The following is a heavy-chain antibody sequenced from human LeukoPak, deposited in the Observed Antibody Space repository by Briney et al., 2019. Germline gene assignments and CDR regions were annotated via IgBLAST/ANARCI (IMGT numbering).Heavy chain of an antibody. V-gene: IGHV3-7*01. D-gene: IGHD1-26*01. Sequence: PGGSLRLSCAASGLTFSTYWMSWVRQAPGKGLEWVANIKQGGSEKYYVDSVKGRFTISRDNAKNSLYLQMNSLRAEDTAVYYCTRNSGSHPWGQGTLVTVSS. CDR1: GLTFSTYW. CDR3: TRNSGSHP. CDR2: IKQGGSEK. J-gene: IGHJ5*02.